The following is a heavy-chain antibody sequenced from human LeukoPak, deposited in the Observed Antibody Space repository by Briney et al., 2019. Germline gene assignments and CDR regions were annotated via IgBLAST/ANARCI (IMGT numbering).Heavy chain of an antibody. J-gene: IGHJ5*02. CDR1: GYTFTSYD. CDR3: ARSHSSGLEADWFDP. CDR2: MNPNSGNT. V-gene: IGHV1-8*03. D-gene: IGHD6-19*01. Sequence: GASVKVSCKASGYTFTSYDINWVRQATGQGLEWRGWMNPNSGNTGYAQKFQGRVTITRNTSISTAYMELSSLRSEDTAVYYCARSHSSGLEADWFDPWGQGTLVTVSS.